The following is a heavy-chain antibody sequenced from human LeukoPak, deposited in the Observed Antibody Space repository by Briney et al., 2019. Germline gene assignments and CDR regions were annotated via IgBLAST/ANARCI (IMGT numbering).Heavy chain of an antibody. CDR3: ARGRDIVVVVAAEGDFDY. D-gene: IGHD2-15*01. CDR1: GYTFTSYY. J-gene: IGHJ4*02. V-gene: IGHV1-46*01. Sequence: GASVKVSCKASGYTFTSYYMHWVRQAPGQGLEWMGIINPSGGSTSYAQKFQGRVTMTRDTSTSTVYMELSSLRSEDTAVYYCARGRDIVVVVAAEGDFDYWGQGTLVTVSS. CDR2: INPSGGST.